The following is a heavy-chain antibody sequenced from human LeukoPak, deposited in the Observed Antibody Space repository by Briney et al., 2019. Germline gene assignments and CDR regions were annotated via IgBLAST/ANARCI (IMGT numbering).Heavy chain of an antibody. J-gene: IGHJ6*03. D-gene: IGHD3-3*01. Sequence: SETLSLTCAVYGGSFSGYYWSWIRQPPGKGLEWIGEINHSGSTNYNPSLKSRVTISVDTSKNQFSLKLSSVTAADTAVYYCARGLFWSGYPQHYYYYYYMDVWGKGTTVTVSS. V-gene: IGHV4-34*01. CDR3: ARGLFWSGYPQHYYYYYYMDV. CDR2: INHSGST. CDR1: GGSFSGYY.